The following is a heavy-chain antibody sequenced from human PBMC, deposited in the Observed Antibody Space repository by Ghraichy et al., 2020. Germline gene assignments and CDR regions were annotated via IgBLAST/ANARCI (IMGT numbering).Heavy chain of an antibody. CDR3: AKYPVRRVRDGYNYFDY. D-gene: IGHD5-24*01. J-gene: IGHJ4*02. Sequence: GGSLRLSCAASGFSFSNYAMSWVRQAPGKGLEWVSGISGSGTSTYYADSVKGRFTISRDNSKNTLYLQMNSLRAEDTAVYYCAKYPVRRVRDGYNYFDYWGQGTLVSVS. CDR1: GFSFSNYA. CDR2: ISGSGTST. V-gene: IGHV3-23*01.